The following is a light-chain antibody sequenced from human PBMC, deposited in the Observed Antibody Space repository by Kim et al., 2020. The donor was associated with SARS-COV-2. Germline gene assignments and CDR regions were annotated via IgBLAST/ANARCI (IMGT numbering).Light chain of an antibody. Sequence: SPGQNAPLSCRASQSVSSNLSWYPQKPGQAPRPLIYGASTRATGIPARFSGSGSGTEFTLTISSLQSEDFAVYYCQQYNNWPPITFGQGTRLEI. J-gene: IGKJ5*01. V-gene: IGKV3-15*01. CDR2: GAS. CDR1: QSVSSN. CDR3: QQYNNWPPIT.